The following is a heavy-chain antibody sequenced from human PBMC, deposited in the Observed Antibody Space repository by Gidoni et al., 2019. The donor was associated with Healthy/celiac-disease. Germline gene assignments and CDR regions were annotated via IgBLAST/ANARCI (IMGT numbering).Heavy chain of an antibody. V-gene: IGHV3-23*01. Sequence: SCAASGFTFSSYAMSWVRQAPGKGLEWVSAISGSGGSTYYADSVKGRFTISRDNSKNTLYLQMNSLRAEDTAVYYCAKSGSYVVRITDFDLWGRGTLVTVSS. CDR2: ISGSGGST. J-gene: IGHJ2*01. CDR3: AKSGSYVVRITDFDL. D-gene: IGHD2-15*01. CDR1: GFTFSSYA.